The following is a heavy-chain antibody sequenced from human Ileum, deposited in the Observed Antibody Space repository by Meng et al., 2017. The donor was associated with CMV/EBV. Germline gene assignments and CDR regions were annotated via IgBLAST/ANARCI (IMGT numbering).Heavy chain of an antibody. CDR2: TYYMSKWNN. CDR3: ARGQFSALDF. CDR1: GDSVFNKNVA. J-gene: IGHJ4*02. Sequence: QVHLQQPGPRLVGPSQTLSLTCAISGDSVFNKNVAWNWIRQSPSRGLEWLGRTYYMSKWNNDYAASVESRIIVNLDTFTNQLSLQLNSVTPDDTAVYYCARGQFSALDFWGQGTLVTVSS. D-gene: IGHD4-11*01. V-gene: IGHV6-1*01.